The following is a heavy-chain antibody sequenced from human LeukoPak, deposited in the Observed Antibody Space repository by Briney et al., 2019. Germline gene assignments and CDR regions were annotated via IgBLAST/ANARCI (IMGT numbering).Heavy chain of an antibody. V-gene: IGHV3-23*01. Sequence: PGGSLRLSCAASGFTFSSYAMSWVRQAPGKGLEWVSAISGSGGSTYYADSVKGRFIISRDNAKNFLYLQMNSLRAEDTALYFCAKDRGGGSQLGDAFDVWGQGTMVSVSS. J-gene: IGHJ3*01. CDR1: GFTFSSYA. D-gene: IGHD2-15*01. CDR2: ISGSGGST. CDR3: AKDRGGGSQLGDAFDV.